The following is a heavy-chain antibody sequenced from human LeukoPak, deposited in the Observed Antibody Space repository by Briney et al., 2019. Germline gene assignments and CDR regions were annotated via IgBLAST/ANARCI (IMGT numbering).Heavy chain of an antibody. CDR3: ARPLERRLIHYFDF. CDR2: VSYLGNDK. D-gene: IGHD6-25*01. V-gene: IGHV3-30-3*01. J-gene: IGHJ4*02. CDR1: GFTFNKYA. Sequence: GRSLRLSCAASGFTFNKYAMHWVRQAPGKGLEWVAVVSYLGNDKFYADSVKGRFTISKDNSNNTVYLEINSLRSEDTAVYYCARPLERRLIHYFDFWGPGALVTVSS.